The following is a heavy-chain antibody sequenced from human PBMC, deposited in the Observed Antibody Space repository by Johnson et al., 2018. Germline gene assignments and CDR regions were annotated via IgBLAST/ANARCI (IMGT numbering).Heavy chain of an antibody. V-gene: IGHV1-46*01. CDR2: INPSAGST. CDR3: AREDRGYSSGYSH. Sequence: HVQLVQSGAEVKKPGSSVKVSCKASGGTFSSYAISWVRQAPGQGLEWMGVINPSAGSTSYAQKFQGRVSMTRDTSTSTVYMELSSLRPEDSAVYYCAREDRGYSSGYSHWGQGTLVTVSS. D-gene: IGHD3-22*01. CDR1: GGTFSSYA. J-gene: IGHJ1*01.